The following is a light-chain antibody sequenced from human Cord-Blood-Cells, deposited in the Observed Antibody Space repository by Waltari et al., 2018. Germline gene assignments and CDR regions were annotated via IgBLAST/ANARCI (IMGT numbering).Light chain of an antibody. J-gene: IGKJ1*01. CDR3: QQSYSTPPWT. Sequence: DIKMTQSPSSLSASVGDRVTITCRASQSISSYLNCYQQKPGKAPKPLIYAASSLQSGVPSRFSGSGSETDFTLTISSLQPEDFATYYCQQSYSTPPWTFGQGTKVEIK. CDR2: AAS. CDR1: QSISSY. V-gene: IGKV1-39*01.